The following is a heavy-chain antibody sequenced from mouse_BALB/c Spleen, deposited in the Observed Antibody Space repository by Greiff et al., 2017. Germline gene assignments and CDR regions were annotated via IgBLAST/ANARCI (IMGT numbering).Heavy chain of an antibody. V-gene: IGHV1-80*01. Sequence: QVQLQQSGAELVRPGSSVKISCKASGYAFSSYWMNWVKQRPGRGLEWIGQIYPGDGDTNYNGKFKGKATLTADKSSSPAYMQLSSLTSEDSAVYFCASSLYVAMEGFDYWGQGTTLTVSS. CDR2: IYPGDGDT. D-gene: IGHD6-5*01. CDR1: GYAFSSYW. J-gene: IGHJ2*01. CDR3: ASSLYVAMEGFDY.